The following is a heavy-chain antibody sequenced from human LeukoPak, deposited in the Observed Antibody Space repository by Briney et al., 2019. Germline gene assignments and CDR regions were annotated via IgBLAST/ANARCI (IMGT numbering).Heavy chain of an antibody. CDR3: AREDFWSGYGGDFDY. D-gene: IGHD3-3*01. CDR2: IIPILGIA. V-gene: IGHV1-69*04. J-gene: IGHJ4*02. CDR1: GGTFSSYA. Sequence: SVKVSCKASGGTFSSYAIGWVRQAPGQGLEWMGRIIPILGIANYAQKFQGRVTITADKSTSTAYMELSSLRSEDTAVYYCAREDFWSGYGGDFDYWGQGTLVTVSS.